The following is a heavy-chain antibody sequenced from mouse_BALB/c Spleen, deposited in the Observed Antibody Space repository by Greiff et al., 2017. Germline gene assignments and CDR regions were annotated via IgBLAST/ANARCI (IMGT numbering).Heavy chain of an antibody. CDR2: INPYNDGT. V-gene: IGHV1-14*01. CDR3: ARKEENYYGNYVGAMGY. J-gene: IGHJ4*01. Sequence: EVQLQQSGPELVKPGASVKMSCKASGYTFTSYVMHWVKQKPGQGLEWIGYINPYNDGTKYNEKFKGKATLTSDKSSSTAYMELSSLTSEDSAVYYCARKEENYYGNYVGAMGYWGQGTAVTVAS. CDR1: GYTFTSYV. D-gene: IGHD2-1*01.